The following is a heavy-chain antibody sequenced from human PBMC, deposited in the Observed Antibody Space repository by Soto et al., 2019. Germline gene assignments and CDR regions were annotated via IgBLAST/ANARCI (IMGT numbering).Heavy chain of an antibody. D-gene: IGHD3-3*01. Sequence: QVQLQESGPGLAKPSETLSLTCTVSGGSVRSGSFYWSWIRQPPGKGLEWIGYIYYSGSTNYNPSLKSRVTISADTSKNQFSLKLSSVTAADTALYYCARATFFGVVKFGVSYFDYWGQGTLVTVSS. CDR3: ARATFFGVVKFGVSYFDY. V-gene: IGHV4-61*01. CDR1: GGSVRSGSFY. J-gene: IGHJ4*02. CDR2: IYYSGST.